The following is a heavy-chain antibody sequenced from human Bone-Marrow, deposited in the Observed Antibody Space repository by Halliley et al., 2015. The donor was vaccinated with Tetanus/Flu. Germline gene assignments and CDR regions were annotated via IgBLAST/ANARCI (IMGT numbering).Heavy chain of an antibody. CDR1: GFTFNNYG. D-gene: IGHD3-22*01. CDR2: TSFDGRNK. J-gene: IGHJ3*02. CDR3: CLSHPDYFDSRVNLSTFFDM. V-gene: IGHV3-30*03. Sequence: SLRLSCAAFGFTFNNYGMHWVRQAPGKGLEWVAVTSFDGRNKHYADSVKDRFIISRDNSKNAVYLQMNSLTNEDTAMYFCCLSHPDYFDSRVNLSTFFDMWGQGTMVPVSS.